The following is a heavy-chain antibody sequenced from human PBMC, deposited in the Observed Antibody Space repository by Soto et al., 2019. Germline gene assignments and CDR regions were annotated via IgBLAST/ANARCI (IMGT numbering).Heavy chain of an antibody. CDR3: AHMGIAARPYYFDY. CDR1: GGSISTYY. D-gene: IGHD6-6*01. V-gene: IGHV4-59*01. Sequence: PSETLSLTCTVSGGSISTYYWSWIRQPPGKGLEWIGYIYYSGSTNYNPSLKSRVTISVDTSKNRFSLKLSSVTAADTAVYYCAHMGIAARPYYFDYWGQGTLVTVSS. CDR2: IYYSGST. J-gene: IGHJ4*02.